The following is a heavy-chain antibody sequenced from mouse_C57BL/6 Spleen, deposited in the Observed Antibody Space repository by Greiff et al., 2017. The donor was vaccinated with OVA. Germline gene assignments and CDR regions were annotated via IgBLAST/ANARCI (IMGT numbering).Heavy chain of an antibody. V-gene: IGHV14-1*01. Sequence: VQLKRSGAELVRPGASVKLSCTASGFNIKDYYMHWVKQRPEQGLEWIGRIDPEDGDTEYAPKFQGKATMTADTSSNTAYLQLSSLTSEDTAVYYCTSYYSNYTPFAYWGQGTLVTVSA. CDR3: TSYYSNYTPFAY. J-gene: IGHJ3*01. CDR2: IDPEDGDT. D-gene: IGHD2-5*01. CDR1: GFNIKDYY.